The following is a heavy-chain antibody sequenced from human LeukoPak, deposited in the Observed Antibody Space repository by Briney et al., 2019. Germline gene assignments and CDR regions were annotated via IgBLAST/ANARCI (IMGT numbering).Heavy chain of an antibody. CDR2: ISTSSSTI. J-gene: IGHJ4*02. D-gene: IGHD2-15*01. Sequence: GGSLRLSCAASGFTFSSYSMNWVRQAPGKGLGWVSYISTSSSTIYYADSVKGRFTISRDNAKNSLSLQMNSLRAEDTAMYYCARRGCLGSCYSPPDYWGQGTLVTVSS. CDR1: GFTFSSYS. V-gene: IGHV3-48*04. CDR3: ARRGCLGSCYSPPDY.